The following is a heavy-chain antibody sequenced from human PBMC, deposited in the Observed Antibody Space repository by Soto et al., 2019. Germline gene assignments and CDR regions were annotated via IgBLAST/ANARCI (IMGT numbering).Heavy chain of an antibody. Sequence: PGGSLRLSCAASGFTFSSYWMHWVRQAPGKGLVWVSRINSDGSSTSYADSVKGRFTISRDNAQNSLFLQMDSLRAEDTAVYYCVTSKYITFVPDAEYFQHWGQGTLLTVSS. D-gene: IGHD3-16*01. CDR1: GFTFSSYW. CDR3: VTSKYITFVPDAEYFQH. CDR2: INSDGSST. V-gene: IGHV3-74*01. J-gene: IGHJ1*01.